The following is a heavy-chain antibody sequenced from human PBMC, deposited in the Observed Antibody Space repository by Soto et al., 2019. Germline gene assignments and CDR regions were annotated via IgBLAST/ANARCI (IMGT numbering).Heavy chain of an antibody. V-gene: IGHV3-23*01. Sequence: PGGSLRLSCAASGFTFSSYSMSWVRQAPGEGLEWVSGFRTSGDGGTTYYADSVKGRFTISRDNSKNMLFLQMNSLRAEDTAIYYCAKKVNSGPGSQYFDYWGQGTLVTVSS. D-gene: IGHD3-10*01. CDR2: FRTSGDGGTT. CDR1: GFTFSSYS. CDR3: AKKVNSGPGSQYFDY. J-gene: IGHJ4*02.